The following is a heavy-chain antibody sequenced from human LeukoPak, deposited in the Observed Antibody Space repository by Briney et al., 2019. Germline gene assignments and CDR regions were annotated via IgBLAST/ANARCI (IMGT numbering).Heavy chain of an antibody. V-gene: IGHV3-23*01. CDR2: VNGGGSST. CDR1: GFTFSASA. J-gene: IGHJ6*02. Sequence: GGSLRLSCAASGFTFSASAMNWVRQAPAKGLEWVSSVNGGGSSTYYADSVKGQFTISRDNSKNTLYLQMNSLRAEDTAVYYCARDLMDKDYCSGGSCYHHYGMDVWGQGTTVTVSS. CDR3: ARDLMDKDYCSGGSCYHHYGMDV. D-gene: IGHD2-15*01.